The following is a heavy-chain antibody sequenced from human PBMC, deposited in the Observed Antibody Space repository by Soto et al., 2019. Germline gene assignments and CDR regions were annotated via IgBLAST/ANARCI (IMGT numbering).Heavy chain of an antibody. CDR2: ISAYNCNT. V-gene: IGHV1-18*01. Sequence: QVQLVQSGAEVKKPGASVKVSCTASGYTFTSYGIIWVRQAPGQGLEWMGWISAYNCNTNYAQKLQGRDTMTTDTSTSRAYMGLRSLRADDTAVYYCARDAAVGLVDSLGQGTLGTVSS. D-gene: IGHD1-26*01. CDR1: GYTFTSYG. J-gene: IGHJ4*02. CDR3: ARDAAVGLVDS.